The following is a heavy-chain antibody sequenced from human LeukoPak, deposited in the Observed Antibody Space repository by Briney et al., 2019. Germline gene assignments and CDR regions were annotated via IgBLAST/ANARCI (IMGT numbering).Heavy chain of an antibody. CDR2: IHTSGST. Sequence: PSEALSLTCTVSGGSISSYYWSWIRQPAGKGLEWIGRIHTSGSTNYNPSLKSRVTISVDTSKNQFSLKLSSVTAADTAVYYCARGQQLGFYYYMDVWGKGTTVTVSS. CDR1: GGSISSYY. D-gene: IGHD6-13*01. CDR3: ARGQQLGFYYYMDV. J-gene: IGHJ6*03. V-gene: IGHV4-4*07.